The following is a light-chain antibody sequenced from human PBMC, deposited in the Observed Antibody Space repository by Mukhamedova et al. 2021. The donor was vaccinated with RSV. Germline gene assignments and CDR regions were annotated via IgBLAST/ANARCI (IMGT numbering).Light chain of an antibody. J-gene: IGLJ2*01. CDR1: SDVGGYNY. CDR3: SSYTSSILV. V-gene: IGLV2-14*01. CDR2: EVS. Sequence: SDVGGYNYVSWYQQHPGKAPKLMIYEVSNRPSGVSNRFSGSKSGNTASLTISGLQAEDEADYYCSSYTSSILVFGGGTKLTVL.